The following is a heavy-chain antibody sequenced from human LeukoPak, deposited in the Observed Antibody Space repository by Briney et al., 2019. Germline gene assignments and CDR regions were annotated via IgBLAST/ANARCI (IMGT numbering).Heavy chain of an antibody. V-gene: IGHV3-30*04. J-gene: IGHJ6*03. CDR2: ISYDGSNK. CDR1: GFTFSSYA. Sequence: PGRSLRLSCAASGFTFSSYAMHWVRQAPGKGLEWVAVISYDGSNKYYADSVKGRFTISRDNAKNSLYLQMNSLRVEDTAVYYCASRYSSSWYYYYYYMDVWGKGTTVTVSS. D-gene: IGHD6-13*01. CDR3: ASRYSSSWYYYYYYMDV.